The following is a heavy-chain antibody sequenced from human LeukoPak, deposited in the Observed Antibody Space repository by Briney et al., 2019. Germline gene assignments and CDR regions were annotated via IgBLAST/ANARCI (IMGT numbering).Heavy chain of an antibody. CDR1: EFTFSTYV. J-gene: IGHJ4*02. Sequence: GGSLRLSCAASEFTFSTYVMSWVRQAPGRGLEWVSAIAGDSGSTYHADSVKGRFTTSRDNSKNTLYLQMNSLRAEDTAVYYCAKGSTNARLYYFDYWGQGSLVTVSS. D-gene: IGHD2-8*01. V-gene: IGHV3-23*01. CDR2: IAGDSGST. CDR3: AKGSTNARLYYFDY.